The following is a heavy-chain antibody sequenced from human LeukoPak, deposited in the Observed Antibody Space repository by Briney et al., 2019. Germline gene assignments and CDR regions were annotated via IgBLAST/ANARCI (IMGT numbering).Heavy chain of an antibody. V-gene: IGHV3-21*01. CDR1: GFTFSSYS. CDR3: ARDCEFDYYYYMDV. J-gene: IGHJ6*03. Sequence: GGSLSLSFAASGFTFSSYSMNWVRQAPGKGLEWVSSISSSSSYIYYADSVKGRFTISRDNAKNSLYLQMNSLRAEDTAVYYCARDCEFDYYYYMDVWGKGTTVTVSS. D-gene: IGHD2-21*01. CDR2: ISSSSSYI.